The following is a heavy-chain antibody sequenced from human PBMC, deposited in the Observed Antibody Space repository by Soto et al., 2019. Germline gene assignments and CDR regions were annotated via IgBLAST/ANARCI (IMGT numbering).Heavy chain of an antibody. Sequence: SETLSLTCTVSGGSISSGDYYWSWIRQPPGKGLEWIGYIYYSGSTYYNPSLKSRVTISVDTSKNTLYLQMNSLRAEDTAVYYCAKDLRWLQFFDYWGQGTLVTV. D-gene: IGHD5-12*01. CDR3: AKDLRWLQFFDY. J-gene: IGHJ4*02. CDR2: IYYSGST. CDR1: GGSISSGDYY. V-gene: IGHV4-30-4*02.